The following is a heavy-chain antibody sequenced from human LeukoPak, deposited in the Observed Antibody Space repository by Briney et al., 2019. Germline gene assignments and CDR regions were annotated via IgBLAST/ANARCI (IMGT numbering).Heavy chain of an antibody. Sequence: ASVKVSCKASGYTFTGYYIHWVRQAPGQGLEWMGWINPNSGGTKNAQKLQGRVTMTRDTSISTAYMELSRLSSDDTAVYYCAGEQDGNGNNYWGQGTLVTVSS. CDR2: INPNSGGT. J-gene: IGHJ4*02. CDR1: GYTFTGYY. V-gene: IGHV1-2*02. D-gene: IGHD1/OR15-1a*01. CDR3: AGEQDGNGNNY.